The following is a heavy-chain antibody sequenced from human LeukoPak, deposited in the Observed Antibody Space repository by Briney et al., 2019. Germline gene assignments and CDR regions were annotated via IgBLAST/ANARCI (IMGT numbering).Heavy chain of an antibody. CDR2: MNQGGCER. CDR1: GFTFSSYA. V-gene: IGHV3-7*01. D-gene: IGHD2-8*01. J-gene: IGHJ4*02. CDR3: ARDGCTSTTCPSLGGFNH. Sequence: PGGSLRLSCAASGFTFSSYAMHWVRQAPGKGLEWVASMNQGGCERHFVDSVKGRFTISRDNARNSLFLQMDSLREADTGVYFCARDGCTSTTCPSLGGFNHWAQGTQVTVSS.